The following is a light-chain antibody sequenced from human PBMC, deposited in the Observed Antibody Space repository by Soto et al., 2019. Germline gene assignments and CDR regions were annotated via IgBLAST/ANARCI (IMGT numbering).Light chain of an antibody. Sequence: DIQMTQSPSSLSASVGDRVTITCRASQGISIYLAWYQQKPGKVPKFLIYGASTLQSGVPPRFSGSGSETDFTLTISSLQPEDFATYYCQQSYSTPLTFGGGTKVDIK. CDR2: GAS. CDR3: QQSYSTPLT. J-gene: IGKJ4*01. V-gene: IGKV1-27*01. CDR1: QGISIY.